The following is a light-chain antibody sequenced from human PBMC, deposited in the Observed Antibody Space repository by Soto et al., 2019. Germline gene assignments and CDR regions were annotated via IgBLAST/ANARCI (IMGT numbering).Light chain of an antibody. J-gene: IGLJ2*01. V-gene: IGLV2-14*01. Sequence: QSVLTQPASVSGSPGQSITISCTGTTSDVGAYNYVSWYQQHPGKAPKLMIYTVSNRPSGVSNRFSGSKSGNTASLTISGLQAEDEAAYYCSSYTSSNNRLLGGGTK. CDR3: SSYTSSNNRL. CDR1: TSDVGAYNY. CDR2: TVS.